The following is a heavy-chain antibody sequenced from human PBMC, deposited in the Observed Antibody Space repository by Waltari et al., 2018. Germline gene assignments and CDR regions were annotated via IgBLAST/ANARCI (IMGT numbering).Heavy chain of an antibody. V-gene: IGHV3-74*01. D-gene: IGHD1-26*01. CDR2: ISTDGSGA. Sequence: EVQLVESGGGLVQPGGSLRLACAASGLHFSSYWLHWARQVPGKGLVWVSRISTDGSGANYADSVQGRFTSSRDNAKKILYLQMNSLRAEDTAVYYCARGPVSGSGSYYVGDYWGQGTLVTVSS. CDR3: ARGPVSGSGSYYVGDY. CDR1: GLHFSSYW. J-gene: IGHJ4*02.